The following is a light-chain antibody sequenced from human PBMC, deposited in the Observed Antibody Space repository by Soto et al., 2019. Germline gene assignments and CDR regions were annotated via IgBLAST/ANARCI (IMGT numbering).Light chain of an antibody. J-gene: IGKJ2*01. CDR2: ATS. CDR3: QQSFSTPHT. V-gene: IGKV1-39*01. Sequence: IQMTQSPSSLSASVGDTVTITCRASQTISFYLNWYQQKPGRTPNLLIYATSSLQSGVPSRFDSSGSGTEITLTISSLQPDDFATYYCQQSFSTPHTFGQGTKLELK. CDR1: QTISFY.